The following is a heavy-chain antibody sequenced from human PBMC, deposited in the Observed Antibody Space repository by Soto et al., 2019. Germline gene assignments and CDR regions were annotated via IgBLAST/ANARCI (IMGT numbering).Heavy chain of an antibody. V-gene: IGHV3-48*02. CDR1: GFTFSSYS. D-gene: IGHD6-13*01. J-gene: IGHJ4*02. CDR2: ISSSSKTI. Sequence: EVQLVESGGGLVQPRGSLRLSCAASGFTFSSYSFSWVRQAPGKGLEWLAYISSSSKTIYYADSVRGRFTISRDDAESSLYLQMNSLRDEDTAVYYCARAHTSTWYSAFRWDGYWGQGTLVTVSS. CDR3: ARAHTSTWYSAFRWDGY.